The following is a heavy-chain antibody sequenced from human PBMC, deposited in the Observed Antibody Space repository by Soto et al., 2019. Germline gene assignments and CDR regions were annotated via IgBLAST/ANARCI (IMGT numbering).Heavy chain of an antibody. V-gene: IGHV4-30-4*01. D-gene: IGHD2-2*01. CDR1: GGSISSGDYY. J-gene: IGHJ6*02. CDR2: IYYSGST. CDR3: ARDQDCISTSCYYYYGMDV. Sequence: QVQLQDSGPGLVKPSQTLSLTCTVSGGSISSGDYYWSWIRQPPGKGLEWIGYIYYSGSTYYNPSLRSRVNISVDTAKNQFSLKLSSVTAADTAVYYCARDQDCISTSCYYYYGMDVWGQGTTVTVSS.